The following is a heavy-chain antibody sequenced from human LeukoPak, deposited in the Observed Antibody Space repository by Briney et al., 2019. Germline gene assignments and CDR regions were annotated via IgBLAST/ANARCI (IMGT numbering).Heavy chain of an antibody. J-gene: IGHJ4*02. CDR3: ARSIVVPAAYYFDY. V-gene: IGHV3-11*04. CDR1: GFTFSDYY. CDR2: ISSSGSTI. Sequence: GGSLRLSCAASGFTFSDYYMSWIRQAPGKGLEWVAYISSSGSTIYYADSVKGRFTISRDNAKNSLYLQMNSLRAEDTAVYYCARSIVVPAAYYFDYWGQGTLVTVSS. D-gene: IGHD2-2*01.